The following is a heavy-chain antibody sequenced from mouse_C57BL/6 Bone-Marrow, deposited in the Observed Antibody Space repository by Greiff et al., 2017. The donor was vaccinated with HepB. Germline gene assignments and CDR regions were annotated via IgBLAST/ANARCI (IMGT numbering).Heavy chain of an antibody. CDR2: IYPGSGST. Sequence: QVHVKQSGAELVKPGASVKMSCKASGYTFTSYWMTWVKQRPGQGLEWIGDIYPGSGSTNYNEKFKSKATLTVDTSSSTAYMQLSSLTSEDSAVYYCARGGVGAYWGQGTLVTVSA. D-gene: IGHD3-1*01. J-gene: IGHJ3*01. CDR1: GYTFTSYW. CDR3: ARGGVGAY. V-gene: IGHV1-55*01.